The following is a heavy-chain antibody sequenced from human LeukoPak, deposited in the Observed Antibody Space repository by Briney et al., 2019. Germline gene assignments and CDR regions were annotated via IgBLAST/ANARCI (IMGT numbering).Heavy chain of an antibody. Sequence: GGSLRLSCAASGFTFSTYAMSWVRQAPGKGLEWVSVISGSGGTTYYADSVKGRFTISRDNSKNTLYLQMNSLRAKDTAVYYCAKGAVGTTPRYYFDYWGQGILVTVSS. J-gene: IGHJ4*02. D-gene: IGHD1-26*01. CDR3: AKGAVGTTPRYYFDY. CDR2: ISGSGGTT. V-gene: IGHV3-23*01. CDR1: GFTFSTYA.